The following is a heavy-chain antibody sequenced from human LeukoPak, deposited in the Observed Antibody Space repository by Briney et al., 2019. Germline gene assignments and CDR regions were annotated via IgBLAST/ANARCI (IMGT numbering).Heavy chain of an antibody. V-gene: IGHV4-30-4*08. D-gene: IGHD4-23*01. CDR1: GGSISSGDYY. CDR2: IYYSGST. J-gene: IGHJ3*02. Sequence: SQTLSLTCTVSGGSISSGDYYWSWIRQPPGKGLEWIGYIYYSGSTYYNPSLQSRVTISVDTSKNQFSLKLSSVTAPDTAVYYWARRPSTVEGAFDIWGQGTMVTVSS. CDR3: ARRPSTVEGAFDI.